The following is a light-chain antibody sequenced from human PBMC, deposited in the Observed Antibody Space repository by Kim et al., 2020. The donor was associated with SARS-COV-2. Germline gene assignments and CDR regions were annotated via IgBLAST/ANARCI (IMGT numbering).Light chain of an antibody. CDR2: AAS. CDR3: QQSYSAPYT. J-gene: IGKJ2*01. CDR1: QSISGY. Sequence: SATVGDRVTITCRASQSISGYLNWYQQKPGKAPNLLIYAASNLHDGVPSRFSGSGYGTDFTLIIRSLQPEDLATYYCQQSYSAPYTFGQGTKVEI. V-gene: IGKV1-39*01.